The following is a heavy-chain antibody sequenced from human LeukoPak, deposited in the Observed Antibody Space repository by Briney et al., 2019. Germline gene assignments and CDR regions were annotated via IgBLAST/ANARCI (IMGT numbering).Heavy chain of an antibody. CDR3: ARGTAYNNYELHSY. CDR2: ISYNGNNK. CDR1: GFTFSSYG. D-gene: IGHD4-11*01. V-gene: IGHV3-30*03. Sequence: PGGSLRLSCEASGFTFSSYGMHWVRQAPGKGLEWVSVISYNGNNKFYADSVKGRFSISRDNSNNTLYLQMNSLRAEDTAIYYCARGTAYNNYELHSYWGQGTLVTVSS. J-gene: IGHJ4*02.